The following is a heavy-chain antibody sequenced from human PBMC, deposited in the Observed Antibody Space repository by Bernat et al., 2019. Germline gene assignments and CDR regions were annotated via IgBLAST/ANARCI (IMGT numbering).Heavy chain of an antibody. CDR3: ARAFHYDILTGYSNDAFDI. D-gene: IGHD3-9*01. CDR2: ISSSGSTI. Sequence: EVQLVESGGGLVQPGGSLRLSCAASGFTFSSYEMNWVRQAPGKGLEWDSYISSSGSTIYYADSVKGRFTISRDNAKNSLYLQMNSLRAEDTAVYYCARAFHYDILTGYSNDAFDIWGQGTMVTVSS. J-gene: IGHJ3*02. V-gene: IGHV3-48*03. CDR1: GFTFSSYE.